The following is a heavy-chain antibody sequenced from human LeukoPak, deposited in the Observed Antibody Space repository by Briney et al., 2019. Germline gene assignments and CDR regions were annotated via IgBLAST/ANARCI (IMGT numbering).Heavy chain of an antibody. CDR3: FGSSSSSVDY. CDR1: GDSISGYY. J-gene: IGHJ4*02. Sequence: SETLSLTCTVSGDSISGYYWSWIRQPPGKGLEWIGEINHSGSTNYNPSLKSRVTISVDTSKNQFSLKLSSVTAADTAVYYCFGSSSSSVDYWGQGTLVTVSS. CDR2: INHSGST. D-gene: IGHD6-6*01. V-gene: IGHV4-34*01.